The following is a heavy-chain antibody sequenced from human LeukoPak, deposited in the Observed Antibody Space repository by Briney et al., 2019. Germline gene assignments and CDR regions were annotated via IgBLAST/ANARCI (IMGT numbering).Heavy chain of an antibody. Sequence: SETLSLTCAVYGGSFSGYYWSWTRQPPGKGLEWIGEINHSGSTNYNPSLKSRVTISVDTSKNQFSLKLSSVTAADTAVYYCARDRAANYWGQGTLVTVSS. CDR1: GGSFSGYY. J-gene: IGHJ4*02. CDR3: ARDRAANY. V-gene: IGHV4-34*01. CDR2: INHSGST. D-gene: IGHD6-25*01.